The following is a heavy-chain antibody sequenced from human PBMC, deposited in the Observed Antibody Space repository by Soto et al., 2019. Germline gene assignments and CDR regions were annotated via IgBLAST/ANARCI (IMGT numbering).Heavy chain of an antibody. CDR1: GFTFSSYG. J-gene: IGHJ4*02. D-gene: IGHD4-17*01. Sequence: QVLLVESGGGVVQPGRSLRLSCAASGFTFSSYGMHWVRQAPGMWLKWVAVIWYDGSNKYYADSVKGRFTISRDNSKHSRYLQMNSLRAEDTAVYYCSRDARESYGDLDYWGQGTLVTVSS. CDR3: SRDARESYGDLDY. V-gene: IGHV3-33*01. CDR2: IWYDGSNK.